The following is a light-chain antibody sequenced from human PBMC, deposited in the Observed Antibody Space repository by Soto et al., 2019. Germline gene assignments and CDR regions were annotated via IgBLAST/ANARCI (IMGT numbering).Light chain of an antibody. V-gene: IGLV2-14*01. CDR3: SSYTSRSMGV. CDR2: EVS. J-gene: IGLJ1*01. Sequence: QSALTQPASVSGSPGQSITISCTGTSSDVGGYNYVSWYQQHPGKAPKLMIYEVSNRPSGVSNRFSGSKSGNTASLTISGLQAEDDADYYCSSYTSRSMGVFGTGTKVTVL. CDR1: SSDVGGYNY.